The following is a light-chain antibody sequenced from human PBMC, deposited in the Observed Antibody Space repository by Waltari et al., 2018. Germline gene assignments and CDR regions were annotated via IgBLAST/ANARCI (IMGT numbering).Light chain of an antibody. CDR1: RSVTVRSTD. CDR3: GLYTSSSTWV. V-gene: IGLV2-14*03. CDR2: DVT. Sequence: QSGLTQPASVSRSPGQSITISCTGTRSVTVRSTDVSWYQQLPGQPPKLIMYDVTKGPSGVSNRCSGSKSGDTASLTIAGLQAEDEADYYCGLYTSSSTWVFGGGTKVSVL. J-gene: IGLJ3*02.